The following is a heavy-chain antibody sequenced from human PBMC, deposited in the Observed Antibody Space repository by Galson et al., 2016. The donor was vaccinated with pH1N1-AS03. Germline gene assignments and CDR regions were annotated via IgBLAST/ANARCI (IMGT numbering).Heavy chain of an antibody. CDR1: GYTLTAYY. Sequence: SVKVSCKVSGYTLTAYYIHWVRQAPGQGLEWMGLINPKTEGTYPAQKFQGRVTMTKDTSISTAYMELSSLRSDDTAVFYCARVLFGIARGESSAFDLWGQGTMVTVSS. V-gene: IGHV1-2*06. J-gene: IGHJ3*01. CDR2: INPKTEGT. CDR3: ARVLFGIARGESSAFDL. D-gene: IGHD6-13*01.